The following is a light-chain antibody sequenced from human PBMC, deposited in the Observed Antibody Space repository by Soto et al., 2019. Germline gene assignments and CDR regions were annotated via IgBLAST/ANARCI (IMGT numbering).Light chain of an antibody. V-gene: IGKV1-12*01. CDR3: QQADTFPYT. Sequence: DIQMTQSPSYVSASVGDTVTITCGASQDISSWLSWYQQKPGKATKLLIYTSFNLNSGVSSRFSGSRSGTEFNFTISSMRPEDFVTYYCQQADTFPYTFSQGTKVDIK. CDR2: TSF. CDR1: QDISSW. J-gene: IGKJ2*01.